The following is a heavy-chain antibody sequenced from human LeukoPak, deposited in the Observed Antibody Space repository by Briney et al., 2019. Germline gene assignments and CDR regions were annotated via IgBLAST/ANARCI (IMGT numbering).Heavy chain of an antibody. Sequence: GGSLRLSCAASGFTFSSYGMSWVRQAPGKGLEWVSAISNSGGSTYYADSVKGRFTISRDNSKNTLYLQMNSLRAEDTAVHYCAKGLYYFEYWGQGTLVTVSS. CDR1: GFTFSSYG. V-gene: IGHV3-23*01. CDR2: ISNSGGST. CDR3: AKGLYYFEY. J-gene: IGHJ4*02.